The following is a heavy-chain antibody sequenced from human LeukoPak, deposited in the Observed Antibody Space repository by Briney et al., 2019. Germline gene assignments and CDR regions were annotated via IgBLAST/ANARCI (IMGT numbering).Heavy chain of an antibody. CDR2: IYYSGTT. J-gene: IGHJ4*02. CDR3: ARRGDILTDYAFDY. Sequence: PSETLSLTCSVSGGSINSNSHHWDWIRQAPGKVLEWIGNIYYSGTTSYNPSLKSRVTISVDTSKNQFSLRLSSVTAADTAVYYCARRGDILTDYAFDYWGQGTLVTVSS. D-gene: IGHD3-9*01. V-gene: IGHV4-39*01. CDR1: GGSINSNSHH.